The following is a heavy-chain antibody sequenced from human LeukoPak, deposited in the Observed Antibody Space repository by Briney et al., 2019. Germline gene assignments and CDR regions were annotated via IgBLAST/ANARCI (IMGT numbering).Heavy chain of an antibody. Sequence: SVKVSCKASGGTFSSYAISWVRQAPGQGLEWMGGIIPIFGTANYAQKFQGRVTITADESTSTAYMELSSLRSEDTAVYYCARADCSGGSCDSRYGKDVWGQGTTVTVSS. D-gene: IGHD2-15*01. CDR2: IIPIFGTA. J-gene: IGHJ6*02. CDR1: GGTFSSYA. CDR3: ARADCSGGSCDSRYGKDV. V-gene: IGHV1-69*13.